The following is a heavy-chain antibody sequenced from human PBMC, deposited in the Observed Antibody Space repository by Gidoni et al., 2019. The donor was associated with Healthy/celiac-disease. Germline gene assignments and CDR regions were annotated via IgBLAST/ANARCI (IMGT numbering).Heavy chain of an antibody. D-gene: IGHD3-22*01. CDR2: IKSKTDGGTT. V-gene: IGHV3-15*01. CDR1: GFTFSNAW. CDR3: TTDPYYDSSGYYLDFDY. Sequence: EVQLVESGGGLVKPGGSLRLSCAASGFTFSNAWMSWVRQAPGKGLEWVGRIKSKTDGGTTDYAAPVKGRFTISRDDSKNTLYLQMNSLKTEDTAVYYCTTDPYYDSSGYYLDFDYWGQGTLVTVSS. J-gene: IGHJ4*02.